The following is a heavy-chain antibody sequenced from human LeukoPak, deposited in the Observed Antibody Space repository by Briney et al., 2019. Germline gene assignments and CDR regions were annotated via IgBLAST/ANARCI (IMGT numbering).Heavy chain of an antibody. J-gene: IGHJ4*02. V-gene: IGHV3-23*01. D-gene: IGHD6-19*01. CDR1: GFNFSSYA. CDR2: IRGLADAA. Sequence: GGSLRLSCAACGFNFSSYAMIWVRQAPGKGLEWVSGIRGLADAAYYADSLKGRFTISRDSSKNKVSLQIHTLRVEDTAVYYCARAPFGGWYKSYYFDYWGQGTLVTASS. CDR3: ARAPFGGWYKSYYFDY.